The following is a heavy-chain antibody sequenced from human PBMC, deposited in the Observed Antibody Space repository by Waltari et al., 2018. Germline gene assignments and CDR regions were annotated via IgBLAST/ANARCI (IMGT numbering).Heavy chain of an antibody. D-gene: IGHD5-18*01. J-gene: IGHJ4*02. Sequence: EVQLVESGGGLVQPGGSLRLSCAASGFPFRSRWMHWVRQAPGKGLVWVSHVNSDESSTSYADSVKGRFTISRDNAKNTVYLQMSSLRAEDTAVYYCVRDDSYGFDYWGQGTLVTVSS. CDR3: VRDDSYGFDY. CDR1: GFPFRSRW. V-gene: IGHV3-74*01. CDR2: VNSDESST.